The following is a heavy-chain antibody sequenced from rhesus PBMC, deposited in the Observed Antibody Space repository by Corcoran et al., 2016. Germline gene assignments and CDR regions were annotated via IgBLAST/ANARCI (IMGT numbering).Heavy chain of an antibody. CDR2: IYGSGGDT. CDR1: GGSISDDYY. CDR3: ARDRGSGWPGFDY. Sequence: QVQLQESGPGLVKPSETLSLTCAVSGGSISDDYYWSWIRQPPGKGLEWIGYIYGSGGDTNYNPSLKNRVTSSIDTSKNQFSLKLSSVTAADTAVYYCARDRGSGWPGFDYWGQGVLVTVSS. V-gene: IGHV4-106*01. J-gene: IGHJ4*01. D-gene: IGHD6-31*01.